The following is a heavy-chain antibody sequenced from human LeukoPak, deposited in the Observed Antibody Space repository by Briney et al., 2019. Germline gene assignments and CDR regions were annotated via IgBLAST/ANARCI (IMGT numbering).Heavy chain of an antibody. J-gene: IGHJ4*02. CDR2: IYYSGST. CDR1: GGSISSSSYY. CDR3: ARPARRGYYFDY. V-gene: IGHV4-39*01. Sequence: PSETLSLTCTVSGGSISSSSYYWGWIRQPPGKGLEWIGSIYYSGSTYYNPSLKSRVTISVDTSKNQFSLKLSSATAADTAVYYCARPARRGYYFDYWGQGTLVTVSS. D-gene: IGHD1-14*01.